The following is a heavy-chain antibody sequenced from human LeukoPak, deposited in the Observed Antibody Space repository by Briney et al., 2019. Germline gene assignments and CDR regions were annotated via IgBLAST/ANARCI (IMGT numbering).Heavy chain of an antibody. Sequence: PSETLSLTCTVSGGSISSSSYYWGWIRQPPGKGLEWIGSIYYSGSTYYNPSLKSRVTISADTSKNQFSLKLSSVTAADTAVYYCARDVIAVAVPDYWGQGTMVTVSS. D-gene: IGHD6-19*01. CDR3: ARDVIAVAVPDY. J-gene: IGHJ3*01. V-gene: IGHV4-39*07. CDR2: IYYSGST. CDR1: GGSISSSSYY.